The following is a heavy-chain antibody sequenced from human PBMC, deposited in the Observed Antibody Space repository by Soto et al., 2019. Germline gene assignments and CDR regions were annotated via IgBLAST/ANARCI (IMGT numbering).Heavy chain of an antibody. CDR2: INHSGST. CDR3: ARVLIAAADHSDY. Sequence: SETLSLTCAVYGGSFSGYYWGWIRQPPGKGLEWIGEINHSGSTNYNPSLKSRVTISVDTSKNQFSLKLSSVTAADTAVYYCARVLIAAADHSDYWGQGTLVTVSS. V-gene: IGHV4-34*01. D-gene: IGHD6-13*01. J-gene: IGHJ4*02. CDR1: GGSFSGYY.